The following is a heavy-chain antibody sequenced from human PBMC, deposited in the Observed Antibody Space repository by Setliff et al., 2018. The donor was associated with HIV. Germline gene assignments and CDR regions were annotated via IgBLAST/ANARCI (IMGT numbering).Heavy chain of an antibody. D-gene: IGHD2-15*01. V-gene: IGHV4-39*07. CDR2: IYSSGST. CDR3: ARGGGNNGYYFDD. CDR1: GGSISSSSYY. J-gene: IGHJ4*02. Sequence: SETLSLTCTVSGGSISSSSYYWGWIRQPPGKGLEWIGSIYSSGSTYYNPSLKSRFTISVDTSKNQFSLKVTSVTAADTALYFCARGGGNNGYYFDDWGQGTLVTVSS.